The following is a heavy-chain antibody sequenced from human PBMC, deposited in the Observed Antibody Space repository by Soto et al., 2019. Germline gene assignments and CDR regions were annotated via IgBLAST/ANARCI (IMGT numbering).Heavy chain of an antibody. J-gene: IGHJ5*02. V-gene: IGHV4-30-4*01. CDR3: ARVPSTYYYDTISHWYNWFDP. D-gene: IGHD3-22*01. CDR1: GVSISSGDDY. CDR2: IYYRGNA. Sequence: PSETLSLTCTVSGVSISSGDDYWSWIRQPPGKGLEWIGYIYYRGNAYYNPSLRSRVSMSVDTSRNQFSLRLSSVTAADTAVYYCARVPSTYYYDTISHWYNWFDPWGQGTLVTVSS.